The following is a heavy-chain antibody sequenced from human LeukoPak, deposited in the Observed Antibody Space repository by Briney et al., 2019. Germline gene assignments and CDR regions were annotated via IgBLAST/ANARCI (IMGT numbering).Heavy chain of an antibody. CDR2: IYTSGST. CDR3: ARGRRGTMVRGVFDY. V-gene: IGHV4-61*02. CDR1: GGSISSGSYY. Sequence: SETLSLTCTVSGGSISSGSYYWSWIRQPAGKGLEWIGRIYTSGSTNYNPSLKSRVTISVDTSKNQFSLKLSSVTAADTAVYYCARGRRGTMVRGVFDYWGQGTLVTVSS. D-gene: IGHD3-10*01. J-gene: IGHJ4*02.